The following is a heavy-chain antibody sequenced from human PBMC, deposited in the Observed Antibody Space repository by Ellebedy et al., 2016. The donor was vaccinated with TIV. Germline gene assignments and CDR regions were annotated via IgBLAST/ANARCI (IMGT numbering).Heavy chain of an antibody. V-gene: IGHV3-7*01. Sequence: GESLKISCAATGFSFRSYWMSWVRQAPGKGLEWVANIYQDGSVQYYLDSLKGRFTISRDNAINSLILQMNSLRAGDTAVYYCARRGSYGDYAVQVNSWFDRWGRGTLVTVSS. CDR1: GFSFRSYW. D-gene: IGHD4-17*01. CDR2: IYQDGSVQ. J-gene: IGHJ5*02. CDR3: ARRGSYGDYAVQVNSWFDR.